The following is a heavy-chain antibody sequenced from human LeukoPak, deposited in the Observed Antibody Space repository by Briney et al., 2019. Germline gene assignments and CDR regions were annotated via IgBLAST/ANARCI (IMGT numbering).Heavy chain of an antibody. D-gene: IGHD3-16*01. CDR3: VRDLGNYYAWDV. CDR2: IYYSGST. Sequence: SETLSLTCTVSGGSISSYYWTWSRQPPGKGLEWIGYIYYSGSTNYSPSLKSRVTISVDTSKNQFSLKLTSVTAADTAVYYCVRDLGNYYAWDVWGQGTTVTVSS. V-gene: IGHV4-59*01. J-gene: IGHJ6*02. CDR1: GGSISSYY.